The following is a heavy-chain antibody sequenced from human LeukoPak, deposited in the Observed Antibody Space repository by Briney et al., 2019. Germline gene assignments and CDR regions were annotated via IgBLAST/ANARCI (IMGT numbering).Heavy chain of an antibody. CDR3: AKSSYYDTSGSYREYYFDY. J-gene: IGHJ4*02. CDR1: RFAFSNYG. CDR2: ISGSGGST. Sequence: GGSLRLSCAVSRFAFSNYGMSWVRQAPGKGLEWVSAISGSGGSTHYADSVKGRFTISRDNSKNTLYLQMNSLRAEDTALYYCAKSSYYDTSGSYREYYFDYWGQGALVTVSS. V-gene: IGHV3-23*01. D-gene: IGHD3-22*01.